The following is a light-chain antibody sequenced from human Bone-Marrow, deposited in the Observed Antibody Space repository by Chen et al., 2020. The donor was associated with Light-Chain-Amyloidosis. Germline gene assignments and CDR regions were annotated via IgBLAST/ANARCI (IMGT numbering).Light chain of an antibody. CDR3: ATWDDSLSGWV. CDR1: SSNIGSNY. V-gene: IGLV1-47*01. J-gene: IGLJ3*02. CDR2: KSN. Sequence: QSVLTLPPSASGTPGQRVAISCSGSSSNIGSNYVIWYQQLPGTAPKLLLYKSNERPSGVPERVSGSKSGSSASLAISGLRSEDEAEYYCATWDDSLSGWVFGGGTKLTVL.